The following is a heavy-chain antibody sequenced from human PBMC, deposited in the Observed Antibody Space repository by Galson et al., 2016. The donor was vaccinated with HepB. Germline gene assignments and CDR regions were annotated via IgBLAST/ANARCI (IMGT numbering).Heavy chain of an antibody. CDR2: ISDSGSTT. CDR1: GFTFSRYS. J-gene: IGHJ4*02. V-gene: IGHV3-48*02. Sequence: SLRLSCAASGFTFSRYSMNWVRQVPGKGLEWVSYISDSGSTTYYVDSVKGRFTISRDNAKNSLYLQMNSLRDEDTAAYSCTREGLSGEPLDYWGQGTLVTVSS. CDR3: TREGLSGEPLDY. D-gene: IGHD3-16*01.